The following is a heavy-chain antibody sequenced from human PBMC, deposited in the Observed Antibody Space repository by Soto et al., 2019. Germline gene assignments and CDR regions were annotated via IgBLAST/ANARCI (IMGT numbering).Heavy chain of an antibody. J-gene: IGHJ5*02. D-gene: IGHD4-17*01. CDR1: GGSISSYY. CDR2: IYYSGST. CDR3: ARVLLRWQDNWFDP. V-gene: IGHV4-59*01. Sequence: SETLSLTCTVSGGSISSYYWSWIRQPPGKGLEWIGYIYYSGSTNYDPSLKSRVTISVDTSKNQFSLKLSSVTAADTAVYYCARVLLRWQDNWFDPWGQGTLVTVSS.